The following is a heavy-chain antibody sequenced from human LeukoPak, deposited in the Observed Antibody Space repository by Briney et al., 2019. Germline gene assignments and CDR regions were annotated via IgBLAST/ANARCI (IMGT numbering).Heavy chain of an antibody. J-gene: IGHJ5*02. CDR1: GFTFSSYA. CDR2: NSGSGGNT. Sequence: GGSLRLSCAASGFTFSSYAMSWVRQAPGKGLEWVSANSGSGGNTYYADSVRGRFTMSRDNSKNTLYLQMNSLRAEDTAVYYCATRGGVGRNNWFDPWGQGTLVTVSS. D-gene: IGHD3-16*01. CDR3: ATRGGVGRNNWFDP. V-gene: IGHV3-23*01.